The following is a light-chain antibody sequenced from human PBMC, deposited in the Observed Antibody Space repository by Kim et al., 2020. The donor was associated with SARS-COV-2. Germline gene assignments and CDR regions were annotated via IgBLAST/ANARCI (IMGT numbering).Light chain of an antibody. CDR1: GLSTYY. J-gene: IGLJ3*02. V-gene: IGLV3-19*01. CDR3: NSRDSSGNHLV. CDR2: GKN. Sequence: SSELTQDPAVSVALGQTVRITCQGDGLSTYYASWYQQKPGQAPILVIYGKNNRPSGIPDRFSASTSGNTGSLTNTGAQAEDEADYYCNSRDSSGNHLVFG.